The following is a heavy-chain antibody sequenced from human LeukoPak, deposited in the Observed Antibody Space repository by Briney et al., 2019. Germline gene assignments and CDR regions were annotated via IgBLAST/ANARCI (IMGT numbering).Heavy chain of an antibody. J-gene: IGHJ3*02. CDR1: GFTVSSNY. V-gene: IGHV3-30*03. CDR2: ISYDGSNK. CDR3: ARANYCDSSLGAFDI. D-gene: IGHD3-22*01. Sequence: GGSLRLSCAASGFTVSSNYMSWVRQAPGKGLEWVAVISYDGSNKYYADSVKGRFTISRDNSKNTLYLQMNSLRAEDTAVYYCARANYCDSSLGAFDIWGQGTMVTISS.